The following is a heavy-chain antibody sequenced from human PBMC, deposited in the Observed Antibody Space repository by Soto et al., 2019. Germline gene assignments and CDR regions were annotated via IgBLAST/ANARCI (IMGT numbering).Heavy chain of an antibody. CDR2: ISGGNGNT. CDR1: GYIFTKSA. D-gene: IGHD6-25*01. J-gene: IGHJ4*02. Sequence: QVHLVQSGAEVKKPGASVKVSCKASGYIFTKSAMHWVRQAPGQRREWMGWISGGNGNTKYSPKLQDRVTITRDTSASTAYMELSSLRSEDTALYYCARDGVAAGNINFDYWGQGTLVTVSS. CDR3: ARDGVAAGNINFDY. V-gene: IGHV1-3*01.